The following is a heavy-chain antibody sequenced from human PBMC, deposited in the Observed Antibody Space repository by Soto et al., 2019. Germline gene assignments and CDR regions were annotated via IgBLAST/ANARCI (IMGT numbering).Heavy chain of an antibody. CDR1: GGSISSYY. CDR3: ARAPGDSGYDWEYYFDY. CDR2: IYYSGST. D-gene: IGHD5-12*01. Sequence: ETLSLTCTVSGGSISSYYWSWIRQPPGKGLEWIGYIYYSGSTNYNPSLKSRVTISVDTSKIQFSLKLSSVTAADTAVYYCARAPGDSGYDWEYYFDYWGQGTLVTVSS. J-gene: IGHJ4*02. V-gene: IGHV4-59*01.